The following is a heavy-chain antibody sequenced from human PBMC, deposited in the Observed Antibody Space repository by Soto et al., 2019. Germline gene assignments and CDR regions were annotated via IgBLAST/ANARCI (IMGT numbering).Heavy chain of an antibody. Sequence: QLQLQESGPGLVKPSETLSLTCTVSGGSISSSSYYWGWIRQPPWKGLEWIGSIYYSGSTYYNPSLKSRVTISVDTSKNQFSLKLSSVTAADTAVYYCARHVLRYFDRPCGDYWGQGTLVTVSS. J-gene: IGHJ4*02. CDR2: IYYSGST. D-gene: IGHD3-9*01. CDR3: ARHVLRYFDRPCGDY. V-gene: IGHV4-39*01. CDR1: GGSISSSSYY.